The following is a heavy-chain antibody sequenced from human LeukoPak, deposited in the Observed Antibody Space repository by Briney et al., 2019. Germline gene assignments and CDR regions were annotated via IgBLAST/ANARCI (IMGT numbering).Heavy chain of an antibody. CDR3: ARSWGELSFFDS. CDR1: GFTFTSYS. V-gene: IGHV3-21*01. CDR2: NSSSSTYI. D-gene: IGHD3-16*02. Sequence: GGSLRLSCAASGFTFTSYSMNWVRQAPGKGLEWVSCNSSSSTYIYYADSVKGRFTISRDNAKNSLYLQMNSLTAEDTAVYYCARSWGELSFFDSWGQGTLVTVSS. J-gene: IGHJ4*02.